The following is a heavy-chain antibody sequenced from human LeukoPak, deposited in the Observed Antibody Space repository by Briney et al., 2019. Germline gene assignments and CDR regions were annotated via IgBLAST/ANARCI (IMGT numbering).Heavy chain of an antibody. D-gene: IGHD4-23*01. CDR3: ARETADLTVAAFDY. J-gene: IGHJ4*02. CDR2: IYYSGST. V-gene: IGHV4-39*07. Sequence: SSETLSLTCTVSGGSISSSSYYWGWLRQPPGKGLEWIGSIYYSGSTYYNPSLKSRVTISVDTSKNQFSLRLSSVTAADTAVYYCARETADLTVAAFDYWGQGTLVTVSS. CDR1: GGSISSSSYY.